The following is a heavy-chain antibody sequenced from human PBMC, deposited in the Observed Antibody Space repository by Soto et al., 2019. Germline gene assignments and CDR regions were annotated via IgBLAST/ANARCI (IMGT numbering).Heavy chain of an antibody. Sequence: QVQLVQSGAEVKKPGASVKVSCKASASIFSSFGITWVRQAPGQGPEWMGRINAYNGNTKYAQEFQGRVTLTTDTSTSTAYMELRSLRSDDTAVYYCARGRYSSPDFYYYGLDVWGQGTAVTVSS. CDR1: ASIFSSFG. CDR3: ARGRYSSPDFYYYGLDV. CDR2: INAYNGNT. V-gene: IGHV1-18*01. D-gene: IGHD6-13*01. J-gene: IGHJ6*02.